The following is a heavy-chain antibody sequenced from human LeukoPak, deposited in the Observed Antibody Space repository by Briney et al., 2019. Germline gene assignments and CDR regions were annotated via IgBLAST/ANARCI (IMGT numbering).Heavy chain of an antibody. V-gene: IGHV1-46*01. CDR2: INPSGGST. D-gene: IGHD4-11*01. Sequence: GESLKISCKGSGYSFTSYWIGWVRQAPGQGLEWMGIINPSGGSTSYAQKFQGRVTMTRDMSTSTVYMELSSLRSEDTAVYYCARDRNLWPFDYWGQGTLVTVSS. CDR1: GYSFTSYW. J-gene: IGHJ4*02. CDR3: ARDRNLWPFDY.